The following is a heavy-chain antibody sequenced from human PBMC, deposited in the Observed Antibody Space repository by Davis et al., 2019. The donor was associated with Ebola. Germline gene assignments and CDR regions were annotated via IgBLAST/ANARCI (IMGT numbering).Heavy chain of an antibody. J-gene: IGHJ5*02. Sequence: GESLKISCKDSEDSFTSYWIGWMRQMPGKGLEWMGIIYTGDSDTRYSPSFRGQVTISADKSTRTAYLQWGSLKASDTAMYYCTRHQRGSYGSGSYNWFDPWGQGTLVTVSS. CDR1: EDSFTSYW. D-gene: IGHD3-10*01. CDR2: IYTGDSDT. CDR3: TRHQRGSYGSGSYNWFDP. V-gene: IGHV5-51*01.